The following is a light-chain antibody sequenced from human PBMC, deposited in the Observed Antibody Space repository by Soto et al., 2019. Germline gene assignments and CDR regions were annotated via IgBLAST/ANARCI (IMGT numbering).Light chain of an antibody. CDR1: SSYVGSYDR. J-gene: IGLJ1*01. CDR3: SSYTSSSTYV. CDR2: DVS. V-gene: IGLV2-18*02. Sequence: QSVLTQPPSVSGSPGQSVAFSCTGTSSYVGSYDRVSWYQQPPGTAPKLMIYDVSNRPSGVPDRFSGSKSGNTASLTISGLQAEDEADYYCSSYTSSSTYVFGTGTKVTVL.